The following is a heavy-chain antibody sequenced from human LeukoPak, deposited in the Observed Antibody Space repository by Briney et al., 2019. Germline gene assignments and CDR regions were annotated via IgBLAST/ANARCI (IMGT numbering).Heavy chain of an antibody. D-gene: IGHD2-21*01. V-gene: IGHV3-11*01. CDR3: ARATFAVHSNDY. CDR1: GFTFSDYY. CDR2: ISSSGSTI. Sequence: GGSLRLSCAASGFTFSDYYMSWIRQAPGKGLEWVSYISSSGSTIYYADSVKGRFPISRDNAKNSLYLQMNSLRAEDTAVYYCARATFAVHSNDYWGQGTLVTVSS. J-gene: IGHJ4*02.